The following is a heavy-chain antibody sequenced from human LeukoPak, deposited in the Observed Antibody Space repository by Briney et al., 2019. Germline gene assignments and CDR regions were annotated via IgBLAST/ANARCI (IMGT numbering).Heavy chain of an antibody. CDR1: GYTFTSYG. D-gene: IGHD3-10*01. CDR3: ARMTSPRNKCETKLLWFGELTSCRLREARFDP. V-gene: IGHV1-18*01. CDR2: ISAYNGNT. Sequence: GASVKVSCKASGYTFTSYGISWVRQAPGQGLEWMGWISAYNGNTNYAQKLQGRVTMTTDTSTSTAYMELRSLRSDDTAVYYCARMTSPRNKCETKLLWFGELTSCRLREARFDPWGQGTLVTVSS. J-gene: IGHJ5*02.